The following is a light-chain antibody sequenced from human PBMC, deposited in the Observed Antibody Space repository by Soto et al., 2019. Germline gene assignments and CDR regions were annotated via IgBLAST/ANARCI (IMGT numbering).Light chain of an antibody. V-gene: IGKV1-5*03. CDR1: QSISSW. J-gene: IGKJ4*01. CDR2: EAS. Sequence: DIQMTQSPSTLPASVGERVTITCRASQSISSWLAWYQQKPGKAPKLLMYEASTLDGGVPSRFSGSGYGTDFTLTISSLQPDDLATYYCQQYNSYPLTFGGGTKVDIK. CDR3: QQYNSYPLT.